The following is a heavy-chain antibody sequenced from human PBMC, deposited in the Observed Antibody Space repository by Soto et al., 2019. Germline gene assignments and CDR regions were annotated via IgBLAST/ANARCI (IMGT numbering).Heavy chain of an antibody. CDR1: GYSFTNYW. J-gene: IGHJ1*01. CDR2: IYPGDSDT. Sequence: PGESLKLYRQGPGYSFTNYWLAWVRQVPGKGLEWIGIIYPGDSDTKDSPSVQGQVTISVDKSICTAYVRWNSLKPSDTAMYYCARRGDHEYLRQWGQGTLVTVSS. CDR3: ARRGDHEYLRQ. V-gene: IGHV5-51*01.